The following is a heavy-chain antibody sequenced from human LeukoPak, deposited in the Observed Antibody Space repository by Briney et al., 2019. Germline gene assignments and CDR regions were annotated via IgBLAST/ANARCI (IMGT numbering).Heavy chain of an antibody. D-gene: IGHD3-22*01. J-gene: IGHJ1*01. CDR3: ARDRDYYDSFQH. CDR1: GFIFSDHY. Sequence: PGGSLRLPCAASGFIFSDHYMSWIRQAPGKGLEWVSYIYPGGNNMYHTDSVKGRLTISRDNAKNSLYLQMNSLRVEDTAVYYCARDRDYYDSFQHWGQGTLVTVSS. V-gene: IGHV3-11*01. CDR2: IYPGGNNM.